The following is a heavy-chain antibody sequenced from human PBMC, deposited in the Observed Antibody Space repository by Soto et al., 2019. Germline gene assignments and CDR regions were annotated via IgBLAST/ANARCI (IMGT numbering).Heavy chain of an antibody. Sequence: PGESLKISCKGYGYRFASYWIAWVRQMPGKGLEWMGSIFPGDSDTRYSPSFEGQVTISGDMSTSTAYLQWSSLKASDTAMYYCARSINWNYDYWGQGTLVTVSS. CDR3: ARSINWNYDY. CDR1: GYRFASYW. D-gene: IGHD1-7*01. J-gene: IGHJ4*02. V-gene: IGHV5-51*01. CDR2: IFPGDSDT.